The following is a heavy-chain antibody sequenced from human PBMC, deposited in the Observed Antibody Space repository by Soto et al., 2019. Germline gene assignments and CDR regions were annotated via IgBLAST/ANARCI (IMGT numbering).Heavy chain of an antibody. J-gene: IGHJ4*02. D-gene: IGHD3-9*01. V-gene: IGHV5-51*01. Sequence: LGESLKISCKGSGYSFTSNWIAWVRQMPGKGLEWMGVIYPGDSDTRYSPSFQGQVTISADKSISTAFLQWSSLKASDTAIYYCARLGLRYFDWGEGTLVTVFS. CDR2: IYPGDSDT. CDR1: GYSFTSNW. CDR3: ARLGLRYFD.